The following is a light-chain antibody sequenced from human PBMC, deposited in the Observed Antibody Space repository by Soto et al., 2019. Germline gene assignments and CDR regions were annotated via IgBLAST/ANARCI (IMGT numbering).Light chain of an antibody. CDR1: SSDVGGYNY. CDR2: DVS. J-gene: IGLJ1*01. V-gene: IGLV2-11*01. CDR3: CSYAGSYTFV. Sequence: HSALTQPRSVSGSPGQSVTISCTGTSSDVGGYNYVSWYQQHPGKAAKLMIYDVSKWPSGVPDRFSGSKSGNTASLTISGLQAEDEADYYCCSYAGSYTFVFGTGTKVTVL.